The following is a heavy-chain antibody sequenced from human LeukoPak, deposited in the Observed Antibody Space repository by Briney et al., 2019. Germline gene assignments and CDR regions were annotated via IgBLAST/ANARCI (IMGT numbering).Heavy chain of an antibody. CDR1: GFTFSYYA. D-gene: IGHD2-2*01. CDR2: IRCDGSNQ. J-gene: IGHJ4*02. Sequence: PGGSLRLSCAASGFTFSYYAMPWVRQAPGKGLEWVSAIRCDGSNQYYADSVKSRLTISRDNTRNTLYLQMNSLRAEDTAVYYCARDDCSSTTCYAYWGQGTLVTVSS. V-gene: IGHV3-33*01. CDR3: ARDDCSSTTCYAY.